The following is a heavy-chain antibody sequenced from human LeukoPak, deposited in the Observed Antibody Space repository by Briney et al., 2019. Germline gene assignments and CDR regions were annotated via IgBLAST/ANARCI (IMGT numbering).Heavy chain of an antibody. CDR2: INHSGST. Sequence: AETLSLTCAVYGGSFSGYYWSWIRQLPGKGLEWIGEINHSGSTDYNPSLKSRVTISVDTSKNQFSLKLSSVTAADTAVYYCARAHGRGNDAFDIWGQGTMVTVSS. CDR3: ARAHGRGNDAFDI. D-gene: IGHD5-12*01. J-gene: IGHJ3*02. CDR1: GGSFSGYY. V-gene: IGHV4-34*01.